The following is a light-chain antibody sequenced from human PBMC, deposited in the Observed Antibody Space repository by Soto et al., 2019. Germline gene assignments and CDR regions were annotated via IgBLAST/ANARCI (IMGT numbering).Light chain of an antibody. V-gene: IGLV1-40*01. Sequence: QSVLTQPPSVSGAPGQRVTISCTGGSPNFGAGYDVHWYQQLPGTAPKLLIYGNSNRPSGVPDRFSGSKSGTSASLAITGLQAEDEADYYCQSYDSSLSGYVFGTGTKLTVL. CDR3: QSYDSSLSGYV. CDR1: SPNFGAGYD. CDR2: GNS. J-gene: IGLJ1*01.